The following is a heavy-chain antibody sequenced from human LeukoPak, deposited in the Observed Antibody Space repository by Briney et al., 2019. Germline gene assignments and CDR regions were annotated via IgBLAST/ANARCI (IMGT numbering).Heavy chain of an antibody. D-gene: IGHD2-15*01. J-gene: IGHJ5*02. CDR2: IYYSGST. CDR3: ARDRRVGP. V-gene: IGHV4-59*12. CDR1: GYSISSGYY. Sequence: KPSETLSLTCTVSGYSISSGYYWGWIRQPPGKGLEWIGYIYYSGSTNYNPSLKSRVTISVDTSKNQFSLKLSSVTAADTAVYYCARDRRVGPWGQGTLVTVSS.